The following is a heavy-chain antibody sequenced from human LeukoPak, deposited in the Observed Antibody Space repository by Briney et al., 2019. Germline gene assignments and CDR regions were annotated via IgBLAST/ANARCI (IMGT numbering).Heavy chain of an antibody. CDR3: ARLVLDVWGSYRFDP. CDR1: GGSISTSSYY. V-gene: IGHV4-39*01. D-gene: IGHD3-16*02. Sequence: SETLSLTCTVSGGSISTSSYYWGWIRQPPGKGLEWIGSIYYTGSTYYNPSLNSRVTVSVGTSKNQFSLKLSSVTAADTAVYYCARLVLDVWGSYRFDPWGQGTLVTVSS. J-gene: IGHJ5*02. CDR2: IYYTGST.